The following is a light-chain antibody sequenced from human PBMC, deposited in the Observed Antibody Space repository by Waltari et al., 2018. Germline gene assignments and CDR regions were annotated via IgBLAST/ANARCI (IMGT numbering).Light chain of an antibody. CDR1: SPHSGAGHD. Sequence: QSVLTQPPSMSGAPGQRVTISCTGSSPHSGAGHDVLWYQLFPGTAPKLLLYGNNNRPPGVPDRFSGSKSDTSASLAIGGLQAEDEADYYCQSFDIRLSGGVVFGGGTKVTVL. CDR3: QSFDIRLSGGVV. V-gene: IGLV1-40*01. J-gene: IGLJ3*02. CDR2: GNN.